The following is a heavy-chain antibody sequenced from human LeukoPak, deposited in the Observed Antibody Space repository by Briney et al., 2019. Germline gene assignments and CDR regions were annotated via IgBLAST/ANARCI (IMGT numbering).Heavy chain of an antibody. Sequence: PSETLSLTCTVSGGSINSYFWAWIRQPPGKGLEWIGYIYYSGSTSYNPSVKSRVTISVDTSKNQFSLKLSSVTAADTAVYYCARESGVTMVRAFSFDYWGQGTLVTVSS. V-gene: IGHV4-59*12. D-gene: IGHD3-10*01. J-gene: IGHJ4*02. CDR2: IYYSGST. CDR1: GGSINSYF. CDR3: ARESGVTMVRAFSFDY.